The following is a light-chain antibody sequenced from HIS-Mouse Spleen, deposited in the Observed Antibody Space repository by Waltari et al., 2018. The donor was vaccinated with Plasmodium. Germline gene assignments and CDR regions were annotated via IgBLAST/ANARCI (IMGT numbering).Light chain of an antibody. CDR1: RLRSYY. CDR2: GKN. J-gene: IGLJ2*01. Sequence: SSELTQDPAVSVALGQTVRITCQGDRLRSYYASWYQQKPGQAPVLVIYGKNNRPSGVPDRFPGSSSVNTASLTITGAQAEDEADYYCNSRDSSGTHGVFGGGTKLTVL. V-gene: IGLV3-19*01. CDR3: NSRDSSGTHGV.